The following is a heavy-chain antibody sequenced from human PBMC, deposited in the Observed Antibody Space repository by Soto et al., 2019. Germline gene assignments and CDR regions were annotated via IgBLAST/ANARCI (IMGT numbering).Heavy chain of an antibody. D-gene: IGHD3-3*01. CDR3: ARGGHDFWSGPFDY. CDR1: GGSISSYY. J-gene: IGHJ4*02. Sequence: SETLSLTCTVSGGSISSYYCNWIRQPAGKGLERIGRIDASGSTDYNPSLKSRVTMSADTSKNQFSLRSSSVTAADTAVYYCARGGHDFWSGPFDYWGQGNLVTVSS. V-gene: IGHV4-4*07. CDR2: IDASGST.